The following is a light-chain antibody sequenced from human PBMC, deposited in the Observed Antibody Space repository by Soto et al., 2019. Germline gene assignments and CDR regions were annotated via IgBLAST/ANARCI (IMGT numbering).Light chain of an antibody. V-gene: IGLV1-40*01. Sequence: QAVVTQPPSVSGAPGQRVTISCTGSSSNIGAGYDVHWYQQLPGPAPKLLIYGNSNRPSGVPDRFSGSKSGTSASLAITGLQADDDADYYCQYYDSSRSGYVFGGGTKLTVL. CDR2: GNS. CDR3: QYYDSSRSGYV. J-gene: IGLJ2*01. CDR1: SSNIGAGYD.